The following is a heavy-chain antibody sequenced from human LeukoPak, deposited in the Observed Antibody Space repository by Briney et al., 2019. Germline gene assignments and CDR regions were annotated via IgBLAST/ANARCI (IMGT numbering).Heavy chain of an antibody. CDR1: GYTFTIYD. CDR3: ARLTANTIFGVVIIRSFDY. Sequence: ASVTVSFKASGYTFTIYDINWVRQATGQGLEWMGWMNPNSGNTGYAQKFQGRVTMTRNTSISTAYMELSSLRSEDTAVYYCARLTANTIFGVVIIRSFDYWGQGTLVTVSS. V-gene: IGHV1-8*01. CDR2: MNPNSGNT. J-gene: IGHJ4*02. D-gene: IGHD3-3*01.